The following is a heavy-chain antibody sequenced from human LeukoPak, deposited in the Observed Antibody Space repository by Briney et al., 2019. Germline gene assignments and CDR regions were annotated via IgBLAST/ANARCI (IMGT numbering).Heavy chain of an antibody. D-gene: IGHD5-18*01. CDR2: IYYSGST. Sequence: SETLSLTCTVSGGSMSSHYWSWIRQPPGKGLEWVGSIYYSGSTNYNPSLKRRVTISVDTSKNKFSLRLSSVTAADTAVYYCARDHRGYSYGLFDNWGQGTLVTVSS. CDR1: GGSMSSHY. J-gene: IGHJ4*02. V-gene: IGHV4-59*11. CDR3: ARDHRGYSYGLFDN.